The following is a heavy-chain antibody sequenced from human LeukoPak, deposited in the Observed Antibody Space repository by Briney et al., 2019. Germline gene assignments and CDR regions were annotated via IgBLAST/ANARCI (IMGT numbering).Heavy chain of an antibody. CDR1: GFTFSSYS. CDR3: ARRTDSGGQGDY. J-gene: IGHJ4*02. Sequence: PGGSLRLSCAASGFTFSSYSMNWVRQAPGKGLEWVSYIRSSSSTIYYADSVKGRFTISRDNAKNSLYLQMNSLRAEDTAVYYCARRTDSGGQGDYWGPGTLVTVSS. D-gene: IGHD3-22*01. V-gene: IGHV3-48*01. CDR2: IRSSSSTI.